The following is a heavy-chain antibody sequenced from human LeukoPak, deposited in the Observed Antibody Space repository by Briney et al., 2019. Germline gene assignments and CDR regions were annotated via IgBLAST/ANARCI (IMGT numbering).Heavy chain of an antibody. CDR3: ARGGWLRPIDY. J-gene: IGHJ4*02. CDR2: IYYSGST. V-gene: IGHV4-59*01. Sequence: SETLSLTCTVSGGSISSYYWSWLPQPPGKGLEWIGYIYYSGSTNYNPSLKSRVTISVDTSKNQFSLKLSSVTAADTAVYYCARGGWLRPIDYWGQGTLVTVSS. D-gene: IGHD5-12*01. CDR1: GGSISSYY.